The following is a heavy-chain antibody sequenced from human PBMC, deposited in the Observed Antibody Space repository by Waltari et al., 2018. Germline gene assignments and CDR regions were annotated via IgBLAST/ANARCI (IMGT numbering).Heavy chain of an antibody. V-gene: IGHV3-23*01. CDR3: ARAPRDYSNYYYYYYMDV. Sequence: EVQLLESGGGLVQPGGSLRLSCAASGFTFSSYAMSWVRQAHGKGLEWVSASSGSGGSTYYADSVKGRFTISRDNAKNSLYLQMNSLRAEDTAVYYCARAPRDYSNYYYYYYMDVWGKGTTVTVSS. D-gene: IGHD4-4*01. CDR1: GFTFSSYA. J-gene: IGHJ6*03. CDR2: SSGSGGST.